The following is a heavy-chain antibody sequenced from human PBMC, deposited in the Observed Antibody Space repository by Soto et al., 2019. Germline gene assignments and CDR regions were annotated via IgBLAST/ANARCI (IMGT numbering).Heavy chain of an antibody. Sequence: QVQVQQSGPRLVKPSETLALTCTVSSGPTRSHNWGWIRQSPGRGLEWIGYVYYTGGTGYNPSLNSRVTISADTSTNHISLTLSSVNAADTAIYYCVRQGIDYLHGLVDVWGQGTAVSVSS. D-gene: IGHD1-26*01. CDR3: VRQGIDYLHGLVDV. J-gene: IGHJ6*02. CDR2: VYYTGGT. CDR1: SGPTRSHN. V-gene: IGHV4-59*08.